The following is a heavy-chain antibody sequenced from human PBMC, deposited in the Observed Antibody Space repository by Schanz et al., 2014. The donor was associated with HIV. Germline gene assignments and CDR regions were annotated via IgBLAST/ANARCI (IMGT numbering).Heavy chain of an antibody. V-gene: IGHV1-2*02. Sequence: QVQLVQSGAEVKKPGASVKVSCKASGYTFTGYYVHWVRQAPGQGLQWMGWSNPNSGGTNYAQNFQGRVTMTGDTSINTAYMELGRLRFDDTAVYFCARNRYSLLPFDYWGQGTLVTVSP. CDR1: GYTFTGYY. J-gene: IGHJ4*02. CDR3: ARNRYSLLPFDY. CDR2: SNPNSGGT. D-gene: IGHD2-15*01.